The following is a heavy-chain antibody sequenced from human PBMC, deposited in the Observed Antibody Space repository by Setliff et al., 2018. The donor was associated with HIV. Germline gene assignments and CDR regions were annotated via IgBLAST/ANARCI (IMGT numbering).Heavy chain of an antibody. V-gene: IGHV4-39*07. D-gene: IGHD6-19*01. J-gene: IGHJ4*02. CDR2: IHCSGNT. CDR1: GGSISSSSYF. CDR3: AQLIAVGGIDY. Sequence: ETLSLTCTVSGGSISSSSYFWGWIRQPPGKGLEWVATIHCSGNTYYNPSLKSRVTISVDTSKNQFSLKLTSVTAADTAVYYCAQLIAVGGIDYWGQGTLVTVSS.